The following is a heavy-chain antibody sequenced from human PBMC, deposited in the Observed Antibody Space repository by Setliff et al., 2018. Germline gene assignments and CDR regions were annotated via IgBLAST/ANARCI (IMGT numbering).Heavy chain of an antibody. CDR2: LYYRGST. Sequence: SETLSLTCSVSGGSISGTNYYWGWIRQPPGKGLEWIGSLYYRGSTYYNSSLQSRVTISVDTSKNQFSLKLSSVTAADTAVYYCARHYDDFDWSRAFDIRGQGTMVTVSS. CDR1: GGSISGTNYY. V-gene: IGHV4-39*01. CDR3: ARHYDDFDWSRAFDI. J-gene: IGHJ3*02. D-gene: IGHD3-9*01.